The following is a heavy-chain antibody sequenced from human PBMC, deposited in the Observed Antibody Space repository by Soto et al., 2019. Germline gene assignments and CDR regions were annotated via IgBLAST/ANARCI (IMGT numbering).Heavy chain of an antibody. V-gene: IGHV3-23*01. D-gene: IGHD3-22*01. J-gene: IGHJ4*02. CDR2: ISGSGGRT. CDR3: AKTDYYDSSGSRFFDY. CDR1: GFTFSSYA. Sequence: GGSLRLSCAASGFTFSSYAMSWVRQAPGKGLEWVSSISGSGGRTYYADAVKGRFTISRDNSKNTLYLQMNILRAEDTAVYYCAKTDYYDSSGSRFFDYWGQGTLVTVSS.